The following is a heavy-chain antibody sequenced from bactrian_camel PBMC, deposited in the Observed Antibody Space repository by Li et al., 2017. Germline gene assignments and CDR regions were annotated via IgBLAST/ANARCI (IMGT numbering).Heavy chain of an antibody. Sequence: QLVESGGGSVQAGGSLRLSCAASGFTSANSDMSWIRQAPGKGLEWVSTIAVDSKDTYYVDTVKGRFTISRDNAKNTVYLQMDALKSEDTALYSCCTDRVVGHCGRGTQVTV. V-gene: IGHV3S2*01. J-gene: IGHJ4*01. CDR2: IAVDSKDT. CDR3: CTDRVVGH. D-gene: IGHD2*01. CDR1: GFTSANSD.